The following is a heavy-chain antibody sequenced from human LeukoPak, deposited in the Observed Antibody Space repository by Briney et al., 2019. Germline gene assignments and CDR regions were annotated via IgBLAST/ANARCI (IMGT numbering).Heavy chain of an antibody. Sequence: GGSLRLSCAASGFTVSSTYMSWVRQAPGKGLEWVAITYSSGNTNYADPVKGRFTISRDNSRDRFSLQMASLRADDTAVYYCARQNHLFNPPFDIWGQGTVVTVSS. CDR2: TYSSGNT. J-gene: IGHJ3*02. CDR1: GFTVSSTY. CDR3: ARQNHLFNPPFDI. V-gene: IGHV3-53*01. D-gene: IGHD1-14*01.